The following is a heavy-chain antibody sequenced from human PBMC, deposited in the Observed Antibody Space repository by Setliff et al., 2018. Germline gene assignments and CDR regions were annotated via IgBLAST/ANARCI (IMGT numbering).Heavy chain of an antibody. D-gene: IGHD3-22*01. V-gene: IGHV7-4-1*02. J-gene: IGHJ3*02. CDR1: GYTITNFA. CDR3: ARDLWFLDYDSGSGAFDI. Sequence: GASVKVSCKASGYTITNFALNWVRQAPGQGPEWMGWINTNSGNPTYAQGFTGRFVFSLDTSVSTAYLQISSLKAEDTAVYFCARDLWFLDYDSGSGAFDIWGQGTMVT. CDR2: INTNSGNP.